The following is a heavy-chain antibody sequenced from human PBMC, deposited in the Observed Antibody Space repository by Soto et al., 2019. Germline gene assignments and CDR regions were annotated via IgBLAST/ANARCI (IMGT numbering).Heavy chain of an antibody. D-gene: IGHD1-20*01. CDR3: AKAKNDYNWDNRPPFDY. V-gene: IGHV3-23*01. CDR1: GFTLRNYA. Sequence: GGSLRLSCEASGFTLRNYAMTWIRQAPGKGLDWVSLISANDVGTYYAESVKTRFTISTDQSRNTVYLQMDSLRADDTAIYYCAKAKNDYNWDNRPPFDYWGQGTLVTVSS. CDR2: ISANDVGT. J-gene: IGHJ4*02.